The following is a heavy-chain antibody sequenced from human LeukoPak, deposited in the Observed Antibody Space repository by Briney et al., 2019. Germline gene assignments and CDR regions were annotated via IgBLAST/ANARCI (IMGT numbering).Heavy chain of an antibody. D-gene: IGHD2-2*02. J-gene: IGHJ3*01. CDR1: GFTFSGCG. Sequence: GGSLRLSCAASGFTFSGCGMHWVRQAPGEGLEWVAVISYDGGKKYSADSVKGRFTISRDNSKNTLYLQMNSLRADDTAVYYCAMKAVPRPRLYDAFDFWGQGTVVTVSS. V-gene: IGHV3-30*03. CDR2: ISYDGGKK. CDR3: AMKAVPRPRLYDAFDF.